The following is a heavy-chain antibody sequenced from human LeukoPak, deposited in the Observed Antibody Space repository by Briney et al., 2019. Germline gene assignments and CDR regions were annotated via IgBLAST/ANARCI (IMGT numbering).Heavy chain of an antibody. CDR2: IYYSGST. V-gene: IGHV4-61*01. Sequence: SETLSLTCTVSGGSVSSGSYYWSWIRQPPGKGLEWIGYIYYSGSTNYNPSLKSRVTISVDTSKNQFSLKLSSVTAADTAVYYCARGLNTYYYYYYGMDVWGQGTTVTVSS. CDR1: GGSVSSGSYY. CDR3: ARGLNTYYYYYYGMDV. D-gene: IGHD2/OR15-2a*01. J-gene: IGHJ6*02.